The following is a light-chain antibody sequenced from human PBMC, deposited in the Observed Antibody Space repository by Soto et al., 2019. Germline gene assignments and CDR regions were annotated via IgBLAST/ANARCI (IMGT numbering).Light chain of an antibody. CDR3: SSYAGSNNFV. CDR1: SSDVXGXXY. Sequence: QSALTQPPSASGSPGQSVTISCTGTSSDVXGXXYVSWYQHHPGKAPKLMIYEVSKRPSGVPDRFSGSKSGNTASLTVSGLQAEDEVDYYCSSYAGSNNFVFGTGTKLTVL. J-gene: IGLJ1*01. V-gene: IGLV2-8*01. CDR2: EVS.